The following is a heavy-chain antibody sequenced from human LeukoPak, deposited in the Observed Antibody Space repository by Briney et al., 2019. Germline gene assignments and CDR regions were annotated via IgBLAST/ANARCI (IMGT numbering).Heavy chain of an antibody. J-gene: IGHJ6*03. V-gene: IGHV4-59*01. D-gene: IGHD1-1*01. CDR1: DDSITMYY. CDR3: ARGRVSSSTWYSTYYYYFYMDV. CDR2: VDHTGSP. Sequence: SETLSLSCSVSDDSITMYYWTWIRQPPGKGLERIGYVDHTGSPNFNPSRNGRVSISRGTTKNLFPLRLRSVTAAATAVYFCARGRVSSSTWYSTYYYYFYMDVWGKGTTVTVSS.